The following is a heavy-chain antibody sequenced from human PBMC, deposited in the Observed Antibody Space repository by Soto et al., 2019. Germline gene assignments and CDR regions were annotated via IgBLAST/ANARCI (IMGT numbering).Heavy chain of an antibody. CDR2: ISTYNGNT. D-gene: IGHD3-3*01. CDR3: ARLLFLQWFDDY. J-gene: IGHJ4*02. Sequence: ASVKVSCKTSGYTFTSYGISWVRQAPGQGLEWMGWISTYNGNTNYAQKFQGRATMTTDTSTTTAYMELRSLKSDDTAVYYCARLLFLQWFDDYWGQGTLVTVSS. V-gene: IGHV1-18*04. CDR1: GYTFTSYG.